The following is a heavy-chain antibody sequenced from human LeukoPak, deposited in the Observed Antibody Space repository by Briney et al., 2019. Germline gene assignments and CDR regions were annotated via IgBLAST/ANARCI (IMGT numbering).Heavy chain of an antibody. D-gene: IGHD3-22*01. V-gene: IGHV3-30-3*01. CDR2: ISYDGSNK. CDR1: GFTFSSYA. Sequence: PGRSLRLSCAAPGFTFSSYAMHWVRQAPGKGLEWVAVISYDGSNKYYADSVKGRFTISRDNSKNTLYLQMNSLRAEDTAVYYCAREYYDSSGPDYWGQGTLVTVSS. CDR3: AREYYDSSGPDY. J-gene: IGHJ4*02.